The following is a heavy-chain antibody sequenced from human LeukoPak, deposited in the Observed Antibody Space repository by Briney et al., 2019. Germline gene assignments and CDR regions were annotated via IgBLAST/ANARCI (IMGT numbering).Heavy chain of an antibody. CDR1: GYTFTGYD. J-gene: IGHJ3*02. V-gene: IGHV1-8*03. D-gene: IGHD1-14*01. CDR2: MNPNSGNT. CDR3: AVTGTTVVDAFDI. Sequence: ASVKVSCKASGYTFTGYDINWVRQATGQGLEWMGWMNPNSGNTGYAQKFQGRVTITRNTSISTAYMELSSLRSEDTAVYYCAVTGTTVVDAFDIWGQGTMVTVSS.